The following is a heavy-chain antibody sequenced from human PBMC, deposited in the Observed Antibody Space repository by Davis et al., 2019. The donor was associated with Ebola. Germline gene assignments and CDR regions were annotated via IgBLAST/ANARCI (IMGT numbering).Heavy chain of an antibody. J-gene: IGHJ4*02. CDR2: MNPNSGNT. CDR3: ARGRAVTTFFEVTKYYFDY. D-gene: IGHD4-17*01. Sequence: ASVTVSCKASGYTFSSYDINRVRQATGQGLEWLGWMNPNSGNTGYAQKFQGRVAMTRNTSISTAYMELNSLRSDDTAVYYCARGRAVTTFFEVTKYYFDYWGQGTLVTVSS. V-gene: IGHV1-8*01. CDR1: GYTFSSYD.